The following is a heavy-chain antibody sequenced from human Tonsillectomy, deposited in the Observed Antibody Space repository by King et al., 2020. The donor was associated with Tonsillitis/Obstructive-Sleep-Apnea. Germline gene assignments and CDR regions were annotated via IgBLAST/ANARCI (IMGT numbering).Heavy chain of an antibody. V-gene: IGHV1-69*10. Sequence: VQLVQSGAEVKKPGSSVKVSCKASGGTFSSYAISWVRQAPGQGLEWMGGIIPILGIANYAQKFQGRVTITADKSTSTAYMELSSLRSEDTAVYYCSRSGAYCGRDCYPPSYYYGMDVWGQGTTVTVSS. D-gene: IGHD2-21*02. J-gene: IGHJ6*02. CDR2: IIPILGIA. CDR1: GGTFSSYA. CDR3: SRSGAYCGRDCYPPSYYYGMDV.